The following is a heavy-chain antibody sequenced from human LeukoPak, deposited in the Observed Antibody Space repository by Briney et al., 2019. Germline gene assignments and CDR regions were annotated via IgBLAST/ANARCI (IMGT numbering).Heavy chain of an antibody. CDR1: GFTFSNTW. Sequence: GGSLRLSCAASGFTFSNTWMNWVRQAPGKGLEWVGRIQSKTDGGTSEYAAPVKGRFTISRDDSKTTLYLQMNSLKTEDTAVYYCATLTVRGVINIWGQGTLVTVSS. D-gene: IGHD3-10*01. V-gene: IGHV3-15*01. CDR3: ATLTVRGVINI. CDR2: IQSKTDGGTS. J-gene: IGHJ4*02.